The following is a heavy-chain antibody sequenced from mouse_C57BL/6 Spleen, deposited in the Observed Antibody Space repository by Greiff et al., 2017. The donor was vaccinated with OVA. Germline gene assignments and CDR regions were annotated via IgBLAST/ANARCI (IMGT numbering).Heavy chain of an antibody. V-gene: IGHV1-82*01. J-gene: IGHJ3*01. Sequence: QVQLQQSGPELVKPGASVKISCKASGYAFSSSWMNWVKQRPGKGLEWIGRIYPGDGDTNYNGKFKGKATLTADKSSSTAYMPLSGLTSEDSAVYFCANDYDSAWFAYWGQGTLVTVSA. D-gene: IGHD2-4*01. CDR1: GYAFSSSW. CDR3: ANDYDSAWFAY. CDR2: IYPGDGDT.